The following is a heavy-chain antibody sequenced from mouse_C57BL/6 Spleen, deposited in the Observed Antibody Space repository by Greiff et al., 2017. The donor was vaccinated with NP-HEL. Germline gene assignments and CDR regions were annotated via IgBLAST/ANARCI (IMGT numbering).Heavy chain of an antibody. Sequence: QVQLQQSGPELVKPGASVKISCKASGYAFSSSWMNWVKQRPGKGLEWIGRIYPGDGDTNYNGKFKGKATLTADKSSSTAYMQLSSLTSEDSAVYFCAREGIYDGYYVAWFAYWGQGTLVTVSA. D-gene: IGHD2-3*01. J-gene: IGHJ3*01. CDR2: IYPGDGDT. CDR1: GYAFSSSW. CDR3: AREGIYDGYYVAWFAY. V-gene: IGHV1-82*01.